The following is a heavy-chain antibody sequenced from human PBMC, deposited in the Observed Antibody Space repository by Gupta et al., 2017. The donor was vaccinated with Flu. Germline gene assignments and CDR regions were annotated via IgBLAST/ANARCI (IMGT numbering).Heavy chain of an antibody. CDR2: ISTGSNYI. J-gene: IGHJ6*04. D-gene: IGHD6-13*01. CDR3: AGEELYSSPGKLDV. Sequence: EVQLVESGGGLVKPGGSLRLSCATSGFTFRNYNMDWVRQAPGKGLEWVSSISTGSNYIHYADSVKGRFTISRDNAKNSLYLQMSSLRADDTAIYYCAGEELYSSPGKLDVWGKGTTVTVSS. CDR1: GFTFRNYN. V-gene: IGHV3-21*02.